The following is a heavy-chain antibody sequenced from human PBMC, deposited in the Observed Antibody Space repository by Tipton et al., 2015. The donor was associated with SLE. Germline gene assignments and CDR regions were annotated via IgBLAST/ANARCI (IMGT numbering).Heavy chain of an antibody. V-gene: IGHV4-39*07. CDR2: IYYSGST. J-gene: IGHJ4*02. CDR1: GGSISSGGYY. D-gene: IGHD3-10*01. Sequence: TLSLTCTVSGGSISSGGYYWSWIRQPPGKGLEWIGSIYYSGSTYYNPSLKSRVTISVDTSNNQFSLNLNSVTAADTAIYYCARSYFGSLHLPYWGQGKLVTVSS. CDR3: ARSYFGSLHLPY.